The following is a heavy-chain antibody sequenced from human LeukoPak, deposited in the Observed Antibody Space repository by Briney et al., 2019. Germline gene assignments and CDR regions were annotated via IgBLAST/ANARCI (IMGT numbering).Heavy chain of an antibody. Sequence: GGSLRLSCAASGFIFSDYGFHWVRQAPGKGLEWVALIWYDGTKKYHADSVKGRFTISRDDSKNTLDLQMNSLRAVDTAVYYCARDGCSTTSCFDSWGQGTLVTVSS. CDR2: IWYDGTKK. V-gene: IGHV3-33*01. D-gene: IGHD2/OR15-2a*01. CDR3: ARDGCSTTSCFDS. CDR1: GFIFSDYG. J-gene: IGHJ4*02.